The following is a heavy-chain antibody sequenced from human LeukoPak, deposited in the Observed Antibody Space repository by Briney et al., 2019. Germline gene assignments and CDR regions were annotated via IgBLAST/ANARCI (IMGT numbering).Heavy chain of an antibody. CDR3: ARGSGSGNYYDAFNI. V-gene: IGHV1-46*01. CDR1: GFTFTSSI. CDR2: INPSAGST. D-gene: IGHD3-10*01. Sequence: ASVKVSCKASGFTFTSSIMHWVRQAPGQGLEWMGIINPSAGSTTYAQKFQGRVTMTRDTSTSTVYMELSSLRSEDTAVYYCARGSGSGNYYDAFNIWGQGTRVTVSS. J-gene: IGHJ3*02.